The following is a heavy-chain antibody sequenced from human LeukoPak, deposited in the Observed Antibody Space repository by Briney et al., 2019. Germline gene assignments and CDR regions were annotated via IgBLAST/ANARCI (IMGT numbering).Heavy chain of an antibody. V-gene: IGHV3-23*01. Sequence: PGGSLRLSCAASGFTFSSYAMSWVRQAPGKGLEWVSAISGSGGSTYYADSVKGRFTISRDNSTNTLYLQMNSLRAEDTAVYYCAKATNYDSSGYHPHAFDIWGQGTMVTVSS. CDR2: ISGSGGST. CDR3: AKATNYDSSGYHPHAFDI. J-gene: IGHJ3*02. CDR1: GFTFSSYA. D-gene: IGHD3-22*01.